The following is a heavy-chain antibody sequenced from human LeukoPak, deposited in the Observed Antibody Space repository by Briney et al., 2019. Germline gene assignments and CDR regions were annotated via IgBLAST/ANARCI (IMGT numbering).Heavy chain of an antibody. Sequence: GRSLRLSCAASGFTVSSNYMSWVRQAPGKGLEWVSVIYSGGSTYYADSVKGRFTISRDNSKNTLYLQMNSLRAEDTAVYYCARATSPYYDFWSGYYTGRWYFDLWGRGTLVTVSS. D-gene: IGHD3-3*01. V-gene: IGHV3-66*01. J-gene: IGHJ2*01. CDR2: IYSGGST. CDR3: ARATSPYYDFWSGYYTGRWYFDL. CDR1: GFTVSSNY.